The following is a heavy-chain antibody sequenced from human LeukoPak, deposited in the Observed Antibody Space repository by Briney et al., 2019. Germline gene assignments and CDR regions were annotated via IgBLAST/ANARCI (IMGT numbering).Heavy chain of an antibody. Sequence: SETLSLTCTVSGGSTSSSSYYWGWIRQPPGKGLEWIGSIYYSGSTYYNPSLKSRVTISVDTSKNQFSLKLSSVTAADTAVYYCARALVGARRWFDYWGQGTLVTVSS. CDR2: IYYSGST. V-gene: IGHV4-39*07. D-gene: IGHD1-26*01. J-gene: IGHJ4*02. CDR1: GGSTSSSSYY. CDR3: ARALVGARRWFDY.